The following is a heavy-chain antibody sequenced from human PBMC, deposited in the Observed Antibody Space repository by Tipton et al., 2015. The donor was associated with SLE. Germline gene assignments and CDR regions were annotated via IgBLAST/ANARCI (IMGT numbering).Heavy chain of an antibody. CDR1: GGSISSYF. V-gene: IGHV4-59*01. CDR2: IYYSGST. J-gene: IGHJ3*02. D-gene: IGHD3-3*01. Sequence: TLSLTCTVSGGSISSYFWSWIRQPPGKGLEWIGYIYYSGSTNYNPSLKSRATISVDTSKSQFSLKLSSVTAADTAVYYCARGGRIAIFGVATDGAFDIWGQGTMVTVSS. CDR3: ARGGRIAIFGVATDGAFDI.